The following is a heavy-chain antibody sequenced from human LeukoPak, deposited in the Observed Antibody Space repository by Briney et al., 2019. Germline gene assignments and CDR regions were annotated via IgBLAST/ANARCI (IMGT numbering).Heavy chain of an antibody. D-gene: IGHD3-3*01. CDR3: ARTTYDFWRGYYHFDY. J-gene: IGHJ4*02. CDR2: MNPNSGNT. V-gene: IGHV1-8*03. Sequence: ASVKVSCKASGYTFTSYDINWVRQATGQGLEWMGWMNPNSGNTGYAQKFQGRVTITRNTSISTAYMELSSLRSEDTAVYYCARTTYDFWRGYYHFDYWGQGTLVTVSS. CDR1: GYTFTSYD.